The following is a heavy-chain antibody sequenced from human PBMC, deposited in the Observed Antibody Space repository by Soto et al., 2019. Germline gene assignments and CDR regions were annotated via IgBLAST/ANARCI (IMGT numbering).Heavy chain of an antibody. CDR1: GGSFSGYY. J-gene: IGHJ5*02. CDR3: ARGRYSSSWYPVNWFDP. V-gene: IGHV4-34*01. Sequence: SETLSLTCAVYGGSFSGYYWSWIRQPPGKGLEWIGEINHSGSTNYNPSLRSRVTISVDTSKNQFSLKLSSVTAADTAVYYCARGRYSSSWYPVNWFDPWGQGTLVTVSS. D-gene: IGHD6-13*01. CDR2: INHSGST.